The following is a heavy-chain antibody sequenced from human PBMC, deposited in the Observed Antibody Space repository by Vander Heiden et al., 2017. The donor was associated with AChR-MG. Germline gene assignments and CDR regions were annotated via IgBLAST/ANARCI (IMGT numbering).Heavy chain of an antibody. CDR1: GFPFSPYS. Sequence: EVQLVESGGGLVKPGGSLRLSCEASGFPFSPYSMNWVRQAPGKGLGWVSSLSGTLRDIYHADSVKGRFTISRDNTKNSLYLQMNSLRAEDTAVYYCARDRGQSSGWGYTFDLWGQGTMVTVSS. CDR3: ARDRGQSSGWGYTFDL. V-gene: IGHV3-21*01. D-gene: IGHD6-19*01. CDR2: LSGTLRDI. J-gene: IGHJ3*01.